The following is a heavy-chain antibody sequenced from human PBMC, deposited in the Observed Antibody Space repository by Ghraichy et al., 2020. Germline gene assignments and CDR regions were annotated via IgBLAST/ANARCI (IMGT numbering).Heavy chain of an antibody. V-gene: IGHV3-21*01. CDR3: TRLINGYIDY. D-gene: IGHD2-8*01. CDR2: IRSDSSYI. CDR1: GFTFSTYS. J-gene: IGHJ4*02. Sequence: GESLRLSCAASGFTFSTYSMKWVRQAPGKGLEWVSSIRSDSSYIFYADSVKGRFTMSRDNAKNSLYLQMNSLRAEDTAVYYCTRLINGYIDYWGQGTRVTVSS.